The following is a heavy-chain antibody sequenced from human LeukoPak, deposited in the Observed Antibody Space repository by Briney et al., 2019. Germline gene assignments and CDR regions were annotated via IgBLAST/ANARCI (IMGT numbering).Heavy chain of an antibody. J-gene: IGHJ4*02. V-gene: IGHV4-39*01. CDR2: IYYSGST. CDR3: ARNTIFLDY. CDR1: GGSISSSSYY. Sequence: SETLSLSCTVSGGSISSSSYYWRWIRQPPGKGLEWIGSIYYSGSTYYNPSLKSRVTISVDTSKDQFSLKLSSVTAADTAVYYCARNTIFLDYWGQGTLVTVSS. D-gene: IGHD3-3*01.